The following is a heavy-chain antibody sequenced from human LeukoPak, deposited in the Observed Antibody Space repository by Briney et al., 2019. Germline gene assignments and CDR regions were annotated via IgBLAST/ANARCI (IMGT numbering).Heavy chain of an antibody. D-gene: IGHD1-14*01. CDR1: GFTFSSYG. V-gene: IGHV3-23*01. CDR2: ISGSGGST. CDR3: AKDRFTSSWDGTGAFDF. Sequence: GGSLRLSCAASGFTFSSYGMSWVRQAPGKGLEWVSAISGSGGSTYYADSVKGRFTISRDNSKNTLYLQMNSLRAEDTAVYYCAKDRFTSSWDGTGAFDFWGQGTMVTVSS. J-gene: IGHJ3*01.